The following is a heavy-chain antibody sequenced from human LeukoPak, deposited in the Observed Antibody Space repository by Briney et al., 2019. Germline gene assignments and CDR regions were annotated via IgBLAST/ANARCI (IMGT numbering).Heavy chain of an antibody. Sequence: GGSLRLSCAASGFTFSSYAMSWVRQAPGKGLEWVSYISSSSSTIYYADSVKGRFTISRDNAKNSLYLQMNSLRAEDMAVYYCARGGYSGYEPLYFWGQGTLVTVSS. CDR1: GFTFSSYA. J-gene: IGHJ4*02. CDR3: ARGGYSGYEPLYF. V-gene: IGHV3-48*04. CDR2: ISSSSSTI. D-gene: IGHD5-12*01.